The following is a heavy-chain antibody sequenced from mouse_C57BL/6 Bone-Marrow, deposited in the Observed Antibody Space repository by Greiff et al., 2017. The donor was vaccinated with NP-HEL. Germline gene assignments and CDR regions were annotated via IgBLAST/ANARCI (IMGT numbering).Heavy chain of an antibody. D-gene: IGHD2-2*01. Sequence: EVKLQESGAELVRPGASVKLSCTASGFNIKDDYMHWVKQRPEQGLEWIGWIDPENGDTAYASKFQGKATITADTSSNTAYLQLSSLTSEDTAVYYCTYGYDGAWFAYWGQGTLVTVSA. V-gene: IGHV14-4*01. J-gene: IGHJ3*01. CDR1: GFNIKDDY. CDR3: TYGYDGAWFAY. CDR2: IDPENGDT.